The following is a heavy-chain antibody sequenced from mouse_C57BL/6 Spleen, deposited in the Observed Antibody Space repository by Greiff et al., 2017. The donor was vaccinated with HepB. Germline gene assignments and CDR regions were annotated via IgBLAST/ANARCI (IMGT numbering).Heavy chain of an antibody. J-gene: IGHJ2*01. CDR1: GFTFSSYA. D-gene: IGHD2-3*01. CDR3: TRVNDGYYEGYYFDY. Sequence: EVKLVESGEGLVKPGGSLKLSCAASGFTFSSYAMSWVRQTPEKRLEWVAYISSGGDYIYYADTVKGRFTISRDNARNTLYLQMSSLKSEDTAMYYCTRVNDGYYEGYYFDYWGQGTTLTVSS. CDR2: ISSGGDYI. V-gene: IGHV5-9-1*02.